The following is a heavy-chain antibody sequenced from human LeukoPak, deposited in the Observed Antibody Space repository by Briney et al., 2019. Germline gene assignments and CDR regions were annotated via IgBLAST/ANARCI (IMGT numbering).Heavy chain of an antibody. D-gene: IGHD1-1*01. V-gene: IGHV3-23*01. CDR2: TRGSGSTA. CDR3: ARKASGEEYIDD. Sequence: GGPLRLSCAGSGFTFSNYAMNWVRQAPGKGLEWVSTTRGSGSTAYYADSVKGRFTISRDNSKNTLYLQMNSLRAEDTAVYYCARKASGEEYIDDWGQGSLVTVSS. CDR1: GFTFSNYA. J-gene: IGHJ4*02.